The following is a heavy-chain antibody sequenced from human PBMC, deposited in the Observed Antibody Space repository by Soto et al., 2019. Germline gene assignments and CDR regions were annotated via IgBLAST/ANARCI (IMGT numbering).Heavy chain of an antibody. CDR1: GFTVSSYA. CDR3: AIRMYSTRWYYLDY. CDR2: ISAST. J-gene: IGHJ4*02. V-gene: IGHV3-23*01. D-gene: IGHD6-13*01. Sequence: EMQLLESGGGLVQAGGSLRLSCGASGFTVSSYALNWVRQAPGKGLEWVSGISASTYYADSVKGRFTISRDTSKNTLYLQMNSLRAEDTAIYFCAIRMYSTRWYYLDYWGQGTLVTVSS.